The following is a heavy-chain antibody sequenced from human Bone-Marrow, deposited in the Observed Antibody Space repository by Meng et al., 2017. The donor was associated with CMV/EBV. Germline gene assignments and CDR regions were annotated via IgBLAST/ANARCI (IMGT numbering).Heavy chain of an antibody. CDR2: FDPEDGET. CDR3: ARAPSWGRKRSNYDGYYYGMDV. CDR1: GYTLTELS. J-gene: IGHJ6*02. D-gene: IGHD4-11*01. Sequence: ASVKVSCKVSGYTLTELSMHWVRQAPGKGLEWMGGFDPEDGETIYAQKFQGRVTMTSDTSTRTVYMELRSLRSEDTAVYYCARAPSWGRKRSNYDGYYYGMDVWGQGTTVTVSS. V-gene: IGHV1-24*01.